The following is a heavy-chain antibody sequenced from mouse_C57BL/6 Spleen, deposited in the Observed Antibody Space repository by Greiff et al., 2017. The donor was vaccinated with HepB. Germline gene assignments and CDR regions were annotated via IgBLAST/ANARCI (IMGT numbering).Heavy chain of an antibody. D-gene: IGHD2-3*01. V-gene: IGHV1-81*01. J-gene: IGHJ2*01. CDR1: GYTFTSYG. CDR3: ARDCDGYPDY. Sequence: VQRVESGAELARPGASVKLSCKASGYTFTSYGISWVKQRTGQGLEWIGEIYPRSGNTYYNEKFKGKATLTADKSSSTAYMELRSLTSEDSAVYFCARDCDGYPDYWGQGTTLTVSS. CDR2: IYPRSGNT.